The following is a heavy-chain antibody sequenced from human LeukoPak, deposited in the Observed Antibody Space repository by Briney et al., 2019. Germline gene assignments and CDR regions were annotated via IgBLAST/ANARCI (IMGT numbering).Heavy chain of an antibody. V-gene: IGHV3-74*01. CDR1: GFTFSSYW. CDR2: INSDGSST. J-gene: IGHJ6*03. CDR3: ARPTYYYYYYMDV. Sequence: GGSLRLSCAASGFTFSSYWMHWVRQAPGKGLVWVSRINSDGSSTSYADSVKGRFTISRDNAKNTLYLQMNSLRAEDTAVYYCARPTYYYYYYMDVWGKGTTVTVSS.